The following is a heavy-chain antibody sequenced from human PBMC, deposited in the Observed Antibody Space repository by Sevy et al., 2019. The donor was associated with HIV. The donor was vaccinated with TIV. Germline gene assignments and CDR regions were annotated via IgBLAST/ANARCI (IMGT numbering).Heavy chain of an antibody. J-gene: IGHJ1*01. Sequence: ASVKVSCKASGYTFTNYHITWVRQAPGQGLEGMGWITPNNGNTEYVQRLQGRVTMTTDTSTSTAYMELRNLKSDDTAVYYCARAPSGSQGPGQYFHHWGQGTLVTVSS. CDR2: ITPNNGNT. CDR1: GYTFTNYH. CDR3: ARAPSGSQGPGQYFHH. V-gene: IGHV1-18*01. D-gene: IGHD1-26*01.